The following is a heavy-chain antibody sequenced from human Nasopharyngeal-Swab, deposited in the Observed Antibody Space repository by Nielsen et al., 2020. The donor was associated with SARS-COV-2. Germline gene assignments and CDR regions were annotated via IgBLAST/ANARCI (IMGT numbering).Heavy chain of an antibody. CDR3: ARGITILHAFDI. D-gene: IGHD3-3*01. J-gene: IGHJ3*02. CDR1: SGFVISDD. CDR2: IIPIFGTA. Sequence: CCASSGFVISDDFSCGLRPPRQGLEWMGGIIPIFGTANYAQKFQGRVTITADESTSTAYMELSSLRSEDTAVYYCARGITILHAFDIWGQGTMVTVSS. V-gene: IGHV1-69*01.